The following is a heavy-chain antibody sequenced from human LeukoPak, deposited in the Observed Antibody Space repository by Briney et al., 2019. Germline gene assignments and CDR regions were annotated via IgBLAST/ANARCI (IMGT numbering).Heavy chain of an antibody. CDR3: ARDNNWNYPDY. CDR2: ISDSGGST. V-gene: IGHV3-23*01. J-gene: IGHJ4*02. CDR1: GFTFSNYA. D-gene: IGHD1-7*01. Sequence: PGGSLRLSCAASGFTFSNYAMSWVRQAPGKGLEWVSGISDSGGSTYYADSVKGRFTISRDNAKNTLFLQMNSLRAEDTAVYYCARDNNWNYPDYWGQGTLVTVSS.